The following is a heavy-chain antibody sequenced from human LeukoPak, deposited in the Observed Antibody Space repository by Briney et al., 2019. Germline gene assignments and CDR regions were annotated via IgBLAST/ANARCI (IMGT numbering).Heavy chain of an antibody. CDR2: IYDSGST. Sequence: SETLSLTCTVSGGSISSSTYNWGWVRQPPGKGLEWIGNIYDSGSTSYNPSLQSRVTISIDTSKNQFSLRLTSVTAADTAVYYCARGGSYYDFWSGYYDYYYYMGVWGKGTTVTVSS. V-gene: IGHV4-61*05. CDR1: GGSISSSTYN. CDR3: ARGGSYYDFWSGYYDYYYYMGV. D-gene: IGHD3-3*01. J-gene: IGHJ6*03.